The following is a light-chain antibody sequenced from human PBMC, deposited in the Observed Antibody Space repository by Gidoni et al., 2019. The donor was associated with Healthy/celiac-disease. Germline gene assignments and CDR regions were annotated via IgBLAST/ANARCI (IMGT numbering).Light chain of an antibody. CDR3: MQALQTPLT. V-gene: IGKV2-28*01. Sequence: DIVMTQSPLSLPVTPGEPASISCRSSQSLLHSNGYNYLDWYLQKPGQSPQLRIYLGSNRASGVPDGFSGSGSGTDFTLKISRVGAEDVGVYYCMQALQTPLTFGQGTRLEIK. J-gene: IGKJ5*01. CDR1: QSLLHSNGYNY. CDR2: LGS.